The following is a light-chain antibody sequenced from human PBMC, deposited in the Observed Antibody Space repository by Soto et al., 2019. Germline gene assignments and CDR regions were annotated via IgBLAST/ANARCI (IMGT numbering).Light chain of an antibody. CDR3: QQSFVSPYT. V-gene: IGKV1-39*01. J-gene: IGKJ2*01. CDR2: AAS. Sequence: DIQMTQSASSLSASLTDRVTITCRASQTVNSYLNWYQQKPGKAPKLLISAASTLQGGVPSRFSASGSGTDFSLTISSLRVEDFGTYYCQQSFVSPYTFGQGTKVDIK. CDR1: QTVNSY.